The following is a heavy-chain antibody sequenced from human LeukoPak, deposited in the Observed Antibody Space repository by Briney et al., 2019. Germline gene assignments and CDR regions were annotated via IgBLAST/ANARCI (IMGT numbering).Heavy chain of an antibody. CDR1: GGTFSSYA. Sequence: SVKVSCKASGGTFSSYAISWVRQAPGQGLEWMGGIIPIFGTANYAQKFQGRVTITADESTSTAYMELSSLRSEDTAVYYCARGDLRERLPHYYHYGMDVWGQGTTVTVSS. D-gene: IGHD3-16*01. V-gene: IGHV1-69*13. CDR2: IIPIFGTA. J-gene: IGHJ6*02. CDR3: ARGDLRERLPHYYHYGMDV.